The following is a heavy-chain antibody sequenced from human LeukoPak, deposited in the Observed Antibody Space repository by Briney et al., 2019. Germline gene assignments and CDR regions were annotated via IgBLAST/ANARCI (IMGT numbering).Heavy chain of an antibody. D-gene: IGHD3-16*02. CDR1: GYTFTSYG. CDR3: AKKPLGELSLQLDY. V-gene: IGHV1-18*01. Sequence: RASVKVSYKASGYTFTSYGISWVRQAPGQGLEWMGYISAYNGHTNYAQNLQGRVTMTTDTSTSTAYMELRSLRSDDTAVYYCAKKPLGELSLQLDYWGQGTLVTVSS. J-gene: IGHJ4*02. CDR2: ISAYNGHT.